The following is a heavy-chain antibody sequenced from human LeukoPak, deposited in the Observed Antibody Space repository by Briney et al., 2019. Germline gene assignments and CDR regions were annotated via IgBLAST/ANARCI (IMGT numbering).Heavy chain of an antibody. CDR2: INSKNGGT. CDR3: AREADILTGYYKY. J-gene: IGHJ4*02. V-gene: IGHV1-2*02. Sequence: ASVKVSCKASGYTFTDYYMHWVRQAPGQGLDWMGWINSKNGGTFYPQSFQGRITMTRDTSISKVYMELSSLLSADTAAYYCAREADILTGYYKYWGQGTVVTVSS. CDR1: GYTFTDYY. D-gene: IGHD3-9*01.